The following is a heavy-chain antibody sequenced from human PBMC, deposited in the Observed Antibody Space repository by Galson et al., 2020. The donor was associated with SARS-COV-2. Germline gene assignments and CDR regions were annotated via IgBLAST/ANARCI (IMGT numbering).Heavy chain of an antibody. J-gene: IGHJ6*03. D-gene: IGHD2-2*01. CDR2: IKQDGSAK. V-gene: IGHV3-7*01. CDR1: GFTFSRYR. Sequence: GESLKISCAASGFTFSRYRMSWVRQAPGKGLEWVANIKQDGSAKYYVDSVKGRFTISRDNANNSLYLQMNNLRAEDTAVYYCVSTSQYDYYYSYLDVWGRGTTVTVSS. CDR3: VSTSQYDYYYSYLDV.